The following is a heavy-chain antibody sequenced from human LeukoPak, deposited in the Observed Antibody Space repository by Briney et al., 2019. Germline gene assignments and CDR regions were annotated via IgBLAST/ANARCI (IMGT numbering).Heavy chain of an antibody. CDR3: VRDRGTYRPIDY. D-gene: IGHD1-26*01. V-gene: IGHV3-21*04. J-gene: IGHJ4*02. CDR2: ISYTGTYI. CDR1: AFSLSAYN. Sequence: PGGSLRLSCAASAFSLSAYNMNWDRQAPGKGLEWVSSISYTGTYIYYADSVKGRFTISRDNAQNSLYLQMNSLRAEDTAIYYCVRDRGTYRPIDYWGQGTLVTVSS.